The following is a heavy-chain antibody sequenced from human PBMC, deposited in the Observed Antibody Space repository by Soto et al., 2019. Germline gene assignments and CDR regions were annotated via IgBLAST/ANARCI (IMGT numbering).Heavy chain of an antibody. D-gene: IGHD2-2*01. CDR2: ISFDGRIK. V-gene: IGHV3-30*04. CDR3: ARDVRHCSSADCGA. Sequence: QVQLVESGGGVVQPGRSLRLSCAASGFTFSSYAMHWVRQAPGKGLEWVTVISFDGRIKYYTESVKDRFTISRDNCKNILYLQMNSLKPDDTGIYYCARDVRHCSSADCGAWGQGTLVTVSS. J-gene: IGHJ4*02. CDR1: GFTFSSYA.